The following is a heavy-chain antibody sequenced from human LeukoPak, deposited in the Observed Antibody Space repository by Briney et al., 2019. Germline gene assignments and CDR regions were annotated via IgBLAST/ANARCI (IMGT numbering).Heavy chain of an antibody. CDR3: TRVDTAMAYYYYYYMDV. CDR1: GFTFGDYA. V-gene: IGHV3-49*04. Sequence: PGGSLRLSCTASGFTFGDYAMSWVRQAPGKGLEWVGFIRSKAYGGTTEYAASVKGRFTISRDDSKSIAYLQMNSLKTEDTAVYYCTRVDTAMAYYYYYYMDVWGKGTTVTISS. CDR2: IRSKAYGGTT. D-gene: IGHD5-18*01. J-gene: IGHJ6*03.